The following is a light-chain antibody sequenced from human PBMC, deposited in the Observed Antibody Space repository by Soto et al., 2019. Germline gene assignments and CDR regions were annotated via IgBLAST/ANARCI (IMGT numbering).Light chain of an antibody. Sequence: EIVLTQSPATLSLSPGERATLSCRASQSVSRYLAWYQQKPGQAPRLLIYDASNRATGIPARFSGSGSGTDSTLTISSLEPEDFAVYYCQQRSNWPRTFGQGTKVEIK. CDR1: QSVSRY. J-gene: IGKJ1*01. CDR2: DAS. V-gene: IGKV3-11*01. CDR3: QQRSNWPRT.